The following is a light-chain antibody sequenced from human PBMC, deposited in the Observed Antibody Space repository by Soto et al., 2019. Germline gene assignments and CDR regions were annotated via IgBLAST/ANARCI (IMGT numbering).Light chain of an antibody. CDR3: QQSYNTPGT. Sequence: LPITQPPSSLSASIGDNVTNTCRASQSIRGYLNWYQQKPGKAPKLLIYAASSLQSGVPSRFSGSGSGTDFTLTISSLQPEDFVTYYCQQSYNTPGTFGQGTKV. CDR2: AAS. V-gene: IGKV1-39*01. CDR1: QSIRGY. J-gene: IGKJ1*01.